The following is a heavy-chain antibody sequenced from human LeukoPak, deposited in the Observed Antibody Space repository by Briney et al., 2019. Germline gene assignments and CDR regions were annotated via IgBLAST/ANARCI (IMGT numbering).Heavy chain of an antibody. Sequence: GASVKVSCKASGYTFTSYGISWVRQAPGQGLEWMGWISAYNGNTNYAQKVQGRVTITTETSTSTAYMELRSLRSDDTAVYYCARVGFTMVRGAMEYWGQGTLVTVSS. CDR3: ARVGFTMVRGAMEY. V-gene: IGHV1-18*01. CDR1: GYTFTSYG. D-gene: IGHD3-10*01. J-gene: IGHJ4*02. CDR2: ISAYNGNT.